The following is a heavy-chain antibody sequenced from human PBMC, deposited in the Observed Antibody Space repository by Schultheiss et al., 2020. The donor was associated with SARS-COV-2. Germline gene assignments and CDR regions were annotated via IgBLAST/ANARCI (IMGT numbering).Heavy chain of an antibody. D-gene: IGHD3-16*01. CDR3: ARSWAYYYYYGMDV. Sequence: SQTLSLTCAVSGGSISSSNWWSWIRQPPGKGLEWIGYIYYSGSTYYNPSLKSRVTISVDTSKNQFSLKLSSVTAADTAVYYCARSWAYYYYYGMDVWGQGTTVTVSS. CDR2: IYYSGST. V-gene: IGHV4-30-4*01. CDR1: GGSISSSNW. J-gene: IGHJ6*02.